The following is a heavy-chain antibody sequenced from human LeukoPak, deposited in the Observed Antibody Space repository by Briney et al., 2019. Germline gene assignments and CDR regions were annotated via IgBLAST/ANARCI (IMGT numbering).Heavy chain of an antibody. CDR1: GYTFTSYG. D-gene: IGHD2-15*01. CDR2: ISAYNGNT. Sequence: ASVTVSCKASGYTFTSYGISWVRQAPGQGLEWMGWISAYNGNTNYAQKLQGRVTMTTDTSTSTGYMELRSLRSDDTAVYYCARWVPYCSGGSCYSVEPYYYYGMDVWGQGTTVTVSS. V-gene: IGHV1-18*01. J-gene: IGHJ6*02. CDR3: ARWVPYCSGGSCYSVEPYYYYGMDV.